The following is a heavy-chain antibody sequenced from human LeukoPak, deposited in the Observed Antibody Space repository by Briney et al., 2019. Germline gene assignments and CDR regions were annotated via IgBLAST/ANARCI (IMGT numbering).Heavy chain of an antibody. D-gene: IGHD6-13*01. J-gene: IGHJ6*03. CDR1: GFTFSDNG. Sequence: GGSLRLSCAASGFTFSDNGMNWVRQAPGKGLEWVSSITTTSTYIYYGDSVKGRFTISRDNAKSSLYLQMNSLRAEDTAVYYCARDLGSSIWRRLDYYYMDVWGRGTTVTVSS. CDR3: ARDLGSSIWRRLDYYYMDV. CDR2: ITTTSTYI. V-gene: IGHV3-21*04.